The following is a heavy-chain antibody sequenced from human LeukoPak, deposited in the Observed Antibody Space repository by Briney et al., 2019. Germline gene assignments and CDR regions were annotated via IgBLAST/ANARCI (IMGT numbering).Heavy chain of an antibody. V-gene: IGHV3-30-3*01. CDR1: GFTSSNFA. CDR3: ARDRACNNTSCYPRNKPVFDV. CDR2: VLYDGTTE. D-gene: IGHD2-2*01. J-gene: IGHJ3*01. Sequence: GGSLRLSCAASGFTSSNFAIHWVRQPPGKELEWVAVVLYDGTTEYYADSAKGRFTLSRDTSENSVSLQLRSLRPEDTALYYCARDRACNNTSCYPRNKPVFDVWGQGTMVTVSS.